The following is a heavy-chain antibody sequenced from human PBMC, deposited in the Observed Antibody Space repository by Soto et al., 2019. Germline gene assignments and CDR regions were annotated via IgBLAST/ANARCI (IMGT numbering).Heavy chain of an antibody. D-gene: IGHD6-13*01. Sequence: GGSLRLSCAASGFTFSSYGMHWVRQAPGKGLEWVAVISYDGSNKYYADSVKGRFTISRDNSKNTLYLQMNSLRAEDTAVYYCAKDYGRVAAAGMDNFDYWGQGTLVTVSS. CDR3: AKDYGRVAAAGMDNFDY. CDR1: GFTFSSYG. V-gene: IGHV3-30*18. J-gene: IGHJ4*02. CDR2: ISYDGSNK.